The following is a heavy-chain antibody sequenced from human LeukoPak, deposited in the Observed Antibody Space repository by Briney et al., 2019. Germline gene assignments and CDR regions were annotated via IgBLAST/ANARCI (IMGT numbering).Heavy chain of an antibody. D-gene: IGHD6-19*01. CDR3: ANIAVAGTISDY. Sequence: PGGSLRLSCAASGFTFSSYAMSWVRQAPGKGLEWVSAISGSGGSTYYVDSVKGRFTISRDNSKNTLYLQMNSLRAEDTAVYYCANIAVAGTISDYWGQGTLVTVSS. J-gene: IGHJ4*02. CDR2: ISGSGGST. V-gene: IGHV3-23*01. CDR1: GFTFSSYA.